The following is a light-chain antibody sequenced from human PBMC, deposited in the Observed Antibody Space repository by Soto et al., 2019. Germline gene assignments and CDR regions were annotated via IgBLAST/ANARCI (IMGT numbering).Light chain of an antibody. CDR1: QSISSY. Sequence: VHMTQSPSSRSASVGDRFTITCRASQSISSYLNWYQQKPGKAPKLLIYAASSLQSGVPSRFSGSGSGTDLSITIRSLQPEDFETYYCNKSYSTPWKFGQGKKV. J-gene: IGKJ1*01. CDR3: NKSYSTPWK. CDR2: AAS. V-gene: IGKV1-39*01.